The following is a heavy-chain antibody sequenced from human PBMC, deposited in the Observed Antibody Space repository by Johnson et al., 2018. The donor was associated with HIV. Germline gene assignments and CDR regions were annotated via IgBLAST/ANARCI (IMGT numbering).Heavy chain of an antibody. CDR2: IGSAGDT. CDR1: EFTFSNYD. V-gene: IGHV3-13*01. CDR3: VAATGANGLDI. Sequence: VQLVESGGGLVQPGGSLRLSCAASEFTFSNYDMHWVRQATGKGLEWVSAIGSAGDTYYPGSVKGRFTISRENAKNSLYLQMNSLRAGDTAVYYCVAATGANGLDIWGQGTKVTVSS. J-gene: IGHJ3*02. D-gene: IGHD1-26*01.